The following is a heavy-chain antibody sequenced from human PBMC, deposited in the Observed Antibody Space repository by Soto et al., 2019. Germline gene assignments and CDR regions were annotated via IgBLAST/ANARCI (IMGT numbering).Heavy chain of an antibody. D-gene: IGHD3-10*02. CDR3: TRGGPLFAGNYFDY. Sequence: QVQLVQSGAEVKKPGASVKVSCKASGYTFTSYGISWVRQAPGQGLEWMGWISNYNGDTNYAQKLEGRVTMTTDTSTSRAYMELRSPKSEDTAVYYCTRGGPLFAGNYFDYWGQGTLVTVSS. V-gene: IGHV1-18*01. J-gene: IGHJ4*02. CDR1: GYTFTSYG. CDR2: ISNYNGDT.